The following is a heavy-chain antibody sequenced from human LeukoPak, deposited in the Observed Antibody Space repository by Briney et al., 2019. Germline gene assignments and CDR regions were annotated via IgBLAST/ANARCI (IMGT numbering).Heavy chain of an antibody. CDR3: ARDYAGSGSYEAVYNWFDP. D-gene: IGHD3-10*01. CDR2: INPNSGGT. J-gene: IGHJ5*02. V-gene: IGHV1-2*02. Sequence: GASVKVSCKASGYTFNGYYKHWVRQAPGQGLEWMGWINPNSGGTNYAQKFQGRVTMTRDTSISTAYMELSRLRSDDTAVYYCARDYAGSGSYEAVYNWFDPWGQGTLVTVSS. CDR1: GYTFNGYY.